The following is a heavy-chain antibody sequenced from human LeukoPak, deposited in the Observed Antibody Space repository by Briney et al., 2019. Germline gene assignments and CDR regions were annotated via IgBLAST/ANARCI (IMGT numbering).Heavy chain of an antibody. CDR3: AQWFGELADYYYGMDV. CDR2: IIPILGIA. V-gene: IGHV1-69*02. CDR1: GGTFSSYS. Sequence: GASVKVSCKASGGTFSSYSISWVRQAPGQGLEWMGRIIPILGIANYAQKFQGRVTITADKSTSTAYMELSSLRSEDTAVYYCAQWFGELADYYYGMDVWGQGTTVTVSS. J-gene: IGHJ6*02. D-gene: IGHD3-10*01.